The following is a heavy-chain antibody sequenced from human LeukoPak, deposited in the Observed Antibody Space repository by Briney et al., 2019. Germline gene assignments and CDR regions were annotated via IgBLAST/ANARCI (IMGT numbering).Heavy chain of an antibody. CDR2: INHSGST. V-gene: IGHV4-34*01. CDR3: ARAVTFKSIDY. Sequence: TSETLSLTCAVYGGSFSGYYWSWIRQPPGKGLEWIGEINHSGSTNYNPSLKSRVTISVDTSKNQFSLKLSSVTAADTAVYYCARAVTFKSIDYWGQGTLVTGSS. D-gene: IGHD4-17*01. J-gene: IGHJ4*02. CDR1: GGSFSGYY.